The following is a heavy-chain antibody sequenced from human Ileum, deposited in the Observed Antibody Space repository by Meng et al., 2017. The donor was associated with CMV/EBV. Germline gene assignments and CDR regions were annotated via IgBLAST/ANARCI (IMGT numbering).Heavy chain of an antibody. CDR1: GASISSYY. V-gene: IGHV4-4*09. D-gene: IGHD5-12*01. Sequence: SETLSLTCTVSGASISSYYWSWIRQPPGKGLEWIGYIYSSGTAYYNPSLKTAISIDTSKNQFSLRLTSVTAADTAVYYCAREGGYDRRYFDYWGQGILVTVSS. CDR2: IYSSGTA. J-gene: IGHJ4*02. CDR3: AREGGYDRRYFDY.